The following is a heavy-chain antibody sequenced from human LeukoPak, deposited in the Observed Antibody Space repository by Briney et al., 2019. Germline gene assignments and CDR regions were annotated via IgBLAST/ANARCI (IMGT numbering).Heavy chain of an antibody. J-gene: IGHJ4*02. D-gene: IGHD3-10*01. CDR1: GFTFSSYG. V-gene: IGHV3-30*03. CDR2: ISYDGGNK. CDR3: ARTYYYGSGSYYSPDY. Sequence: GGSLRLSCAASGFTFSSYGMHWVRQAPGKGLEWVAVISYDGGNKYYADSVKGRFTISRDNSKNTLYLQMNSLRAEDTAVYYCARTYYYGSGSYYSPDYWGQGTLVTVSS.